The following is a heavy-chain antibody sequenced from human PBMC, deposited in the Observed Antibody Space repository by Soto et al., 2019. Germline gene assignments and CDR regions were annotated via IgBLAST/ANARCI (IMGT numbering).Heavy chain of an antibody. V-gene: IGHV3-72*01. CDR2: SRNKANSFST. Sequence: GGSLRLSCEVSGFTFSDHYMDWVRQAPGKGLEWVGRSRNKANSFSTAYAPSVKGRFTISRDDSKSSLYLQMNSLKTDDTAAYYCTRIAYNYGPGDYWGQGTLVTVSS. J-gene: IGHJ4*02. CDR1: GFTFSDHY. D-gene: IGHD2-21*01. CDR3: TRIAYNYGPGDY.